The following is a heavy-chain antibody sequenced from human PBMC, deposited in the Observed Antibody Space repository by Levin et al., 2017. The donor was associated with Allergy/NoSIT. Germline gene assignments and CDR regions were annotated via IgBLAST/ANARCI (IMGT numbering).Heavy chain of an antibody. J-gene: IGHJ5*02. Sequence: SGPTLVKPTQTLTLTCTFSGFSLSTSGVGVGWIRQPPGKALEWLALIYWDDDKRYSPSLKSRLTITKDTSKNQVVLTMTNMDPVDTATYYCAHGGGLYGSGSYYNDEEDWFDPWGQGTLVTVSS. CDR2: IYWDDDK. CDR1: GFSLSTSGVG. D-gene: IGHD3-10*01. V-gene: IGHV2-5*02. CDR3: AHGGGLYGSGSYYNDEEDWFDP.